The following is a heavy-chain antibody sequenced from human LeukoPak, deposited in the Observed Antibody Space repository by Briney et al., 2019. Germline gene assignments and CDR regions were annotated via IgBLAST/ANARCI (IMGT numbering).Heavy chain of an antibody. D-gene: IGHD2-2*01. V-gene: IGHV3-21*01. Sequence: GGSLRLSCAASGFTFSSYSMNWVRQAPGKGLEWVSSISSSSTYIYYADSVKGRFTISRDNAKNSLYLQMNSLRAEDTAVHYCARDSTSGISGAFDIWGQGTMATVSS. CDR2: ISSSSTYI. CDR1: GFTFSSYS. J-gene: IGHJ3*02. CDR3: ARDSTSGISGAFDI.